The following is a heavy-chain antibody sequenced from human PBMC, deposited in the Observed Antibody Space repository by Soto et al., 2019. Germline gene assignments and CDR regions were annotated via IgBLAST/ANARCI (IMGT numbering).Heavy chain of an antibody. D-gene: IGHD5-12*01. CDR1: GGSFSGYY. Sequence: SETLSLTCAVYGGSFSGYYWSWIRQPPGKGLEWIGEINHSGSTNYNPSLKSRVTISVDTSKNQFSLKLSSVTAADTAVYYCARGKWLRSAFDIWGQGTMVTVSS. CDR3: ARGKWLRSAFDI. CDR2: INHSGST. J-gene: IGHJ3*02. V-gene: IGHV4-34*01.